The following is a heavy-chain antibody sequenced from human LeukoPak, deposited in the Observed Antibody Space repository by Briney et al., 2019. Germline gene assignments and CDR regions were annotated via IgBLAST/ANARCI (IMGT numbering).Heavy chain of an antibody. D-gene: IGHD5-12*01. CDR3: AREDSGYDFDI. CDR1: GFTFSSYG. V-gene: IGHV3-30*03. CDR2: ISYDGRNK. J-gene: IGHJ5*02. Sequence: GGSLRLSCAASGFTFSSYGMHWVRQAPGKGLEWVTLISYDGRNKYYADSVKGRFTISRDNSKNTLYLQMNSLRVEDTAVYYCAREDSGYDFDIWGQGTLVTVSS.